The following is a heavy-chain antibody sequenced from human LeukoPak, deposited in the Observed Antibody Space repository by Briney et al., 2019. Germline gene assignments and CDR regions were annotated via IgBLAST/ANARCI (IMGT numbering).Heavy chain of an antibody. CDR2: IIPILGIA. CDR3: AREDPIEMATIFDY. V-gene: IGHV1-69*04. CDR1: GGTFSSYA. J-gene: IGHJ4*02. Sequence: SVKVSCKASGGTFSSYAIRWVRQAPGQGLEWMGRIIPILGIANYAQKFQGRVTITADKSTSTAYMELSSLRSEDTAVYYCAREDPIEMATIFDYWGQGTLVTVSS. D-gene: IGHD5-12*01.